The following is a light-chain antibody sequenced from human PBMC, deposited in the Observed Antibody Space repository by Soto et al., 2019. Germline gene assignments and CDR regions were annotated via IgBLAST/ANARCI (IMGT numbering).Light chain of an antibody. J-gene: IGKJ4*01. CDR1: QSVSSN. Sequence: ELLLTQVSGTLCLFPGGIANLSWRASQSVSSNLAWYQQTPGQAPRLLIYAASNRAAGIPDRFSGSGSGTDFTLTISSLEPEDFAVYYCQHRSNWPLTCGRGTKGDIK. V-gene: IGKV3-11*01. CDR2: AAS. CDR3: QHRSNWPLT.